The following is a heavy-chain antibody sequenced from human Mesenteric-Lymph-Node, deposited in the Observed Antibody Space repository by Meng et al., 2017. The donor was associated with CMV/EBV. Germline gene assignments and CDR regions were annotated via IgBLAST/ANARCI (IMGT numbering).Heavy chain of an antibody. Sequence: SCTVSGYSISSGYFWGWIRQPPGKGLEWIASTYYSGNTYYNPSLRSRVTVSVDTPKNQFSLKLSSVTAADTAVYYCARVGGSYFRFDPWGQGTLVTVSS. V-gene: IGHV4-38-2*02. CDR1: GYSISSGYF. D-gene: IGHD1-26*01. CDR3: ARVGGSYFRFDP. J-gene: IGHJ5*02. CDR2: TYYSGNT.